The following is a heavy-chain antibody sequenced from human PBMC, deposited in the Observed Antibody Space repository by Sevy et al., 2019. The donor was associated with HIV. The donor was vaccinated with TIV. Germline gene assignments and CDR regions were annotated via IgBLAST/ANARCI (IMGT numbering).Heavy chain of an antibody. J-gene: IGHJ3*02. V-gene: IGHV3-23*01. Sequence: GGSLRLSCAASGFSFSNYAMSWVRQAPGKGLEWVSGMNAGGGGAYYADSVKGRFAISRDNSKNMVYLQMNSLRAEDTALYYCAKDRIWELGEAFHIWGQGTMVTVSS. CDR3: AKDRIWELGEAFHI. CDR1: GFSFSNYA. D-gene: IGHD1-7*01. CDR2: MNAGGGGA.